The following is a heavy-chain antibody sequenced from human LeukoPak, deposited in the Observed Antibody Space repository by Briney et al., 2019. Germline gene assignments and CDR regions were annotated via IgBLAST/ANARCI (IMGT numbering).Heavy chain of an antibody. CDR3: ARSGGNNYHWALDI. J-gene: IGHJ3*02. V-gene: IGHV3-7*01. CDR1: GFTFSSYW. CDR2: VKEGER. D-gene: IGHD1/OR15-1a*01. Sequence: GVSLRLSCAASGFTFSSYWMSWVRQAPGKGLEWVANVKEGERYSVDSVKGRFTISRDNAKNSLYLQMNSLRAEDTAVYYCARSGGNNYHWALDIWGQGTMVTVSS.